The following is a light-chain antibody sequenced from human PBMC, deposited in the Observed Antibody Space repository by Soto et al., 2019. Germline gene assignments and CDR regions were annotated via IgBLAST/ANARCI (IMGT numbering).Light chain of an antibody. V-gene: IGKV1-5*01. J-gene: IGKJ1*01. Sequence: DIQMPQSPSTLSASVGDRVTITCRASQSISSGLAWYQQKPGKAPKLLIYDASSLESGVPSRFSGSGSGTECTLTISSLQPDDFATYYCQQYKSYSRTFGQGTKVEIK. CDR1: QSISSG. CDR3: QQYKSYSRT. CDR2: DAS.